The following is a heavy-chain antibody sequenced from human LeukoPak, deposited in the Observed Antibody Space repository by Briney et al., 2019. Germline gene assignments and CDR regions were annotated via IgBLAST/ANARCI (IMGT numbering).Heavy chain of an antibody. CDR1: GYTFTSYY. J-gene: IGHJ4*02. V-gene: IGHV1-46*01. Sequence: GASVKVSCKASGYTFTSYYMHWVRQAPGQGLEWMGIINPSGGSTSYAQKFQGRVTMTRDTSTSTVYMELSSLRSEDTAVYYCAREDYGDYGPPNFDYWGQGTLVTVSS. CDR2: INPSGGST. CDR3: AREDYGDYGPPNFDY. D-gene: IGHD4-17*01.